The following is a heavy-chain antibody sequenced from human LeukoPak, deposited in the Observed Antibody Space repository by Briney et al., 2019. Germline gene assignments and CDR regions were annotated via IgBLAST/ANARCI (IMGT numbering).Heavy chain of an antibody. V-gene: IGHV1-2*02. CDR1: GDTFTANY. D-gene: IGHD1-1*01. J-gene: IGHJ5*02. Sequence: ALVKVSCKPSGDTFTANYLHWVRQAPGQRLEWLGWINVNTGYTKYAQKFQGRVTMTRDTSTSSAFMELSRLRSDDTAVYFCAEDVGRTGTNCFDPWGQGTLVTVSS. CDR3: AEDVGRTGTNCFDP. CDR2: INVNTGYT.